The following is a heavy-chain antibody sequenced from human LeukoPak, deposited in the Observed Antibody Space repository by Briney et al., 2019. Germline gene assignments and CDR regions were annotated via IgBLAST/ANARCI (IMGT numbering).Heavy chain of an antibody. Sequence: ASVKVSCKTSGYTFNSYDINWVRQAPGQGLEWMGWMSPHSDDTGYAQKFQGRLTMTRDTSTSTAFMELSSLRSEDTAVYFCARIDYNTSSPSINWFDPWGQGTLVTVSS. V-gene: IGHV1-8*01. CDR3: ARIDYNTSSPSINWFDP. J-gene: IGHJ5*02. CDR1: GYTFNSYD. D-gene: IGHD6-6*01. CDR2: MSPHSDDT.